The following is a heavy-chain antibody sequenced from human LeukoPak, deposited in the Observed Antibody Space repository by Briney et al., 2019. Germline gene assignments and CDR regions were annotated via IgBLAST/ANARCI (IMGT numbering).Heavy chain of an antibody. CDR3: AREGTAGTNLNWFDP. D-gene: IGHD1-1*01. Sequence: SETLSLTCTVSGGSISSYYWSWIRQPPGKGLEWIGYISYSGSTNFNPSLKSRVTISVDTSKNQFSLKLSSVTAADTAVYYCAREGTAGTNLNWFDPWGQGTLATVSS. CDR2: ISYSGST. V-gene: IGHV4-59*01. CDR1: GGSISSYY. J-gene: IGHJ5*02.